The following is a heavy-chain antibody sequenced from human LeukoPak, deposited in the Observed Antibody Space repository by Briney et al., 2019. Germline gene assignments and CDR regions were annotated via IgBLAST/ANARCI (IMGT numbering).Heavy chain of an antibody. CDR1: GFTSSNYS. J-gene: IGHJ4*02. Sequence: GGSLRLSCAASGFTSSNYSMNWVRQAPGKGLEWISYISSSGRTTNYADSVKGRFTISRDNAKNSLYLQMNSLRAEDTAVYYCATPLDYYDRSDSHQGGDWGQGTLVTVSS. D-gene: IGHD3-22*01. V-gene: IGHV3-48*04. CDR2: ISSSGRTT. CDR3: ATPLDYYDRSDSHQGGD.